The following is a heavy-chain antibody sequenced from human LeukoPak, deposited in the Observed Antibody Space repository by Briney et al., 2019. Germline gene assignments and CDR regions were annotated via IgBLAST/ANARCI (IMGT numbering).Heavy chain of an antibody. J-gene: IGHJ6*03. CDR2: NSGST. CDR3: AWTKKDSRSYAYYNYYIDD. V-gene: IGHV4-39*07. CDR1: GGSISSNYYC. Sequence: PSGTLSLTCTVSGGSISSNYYCWGWHPQPPGKGLDGYGNNSGSTIYNPSLKSRVTISVDPSRNHFSLKLSSVTAADTAMYYCAWTKKDSRSYAYYNYYIDDWGKGTMVTVSS. D-gene: IGHD3-22*01.